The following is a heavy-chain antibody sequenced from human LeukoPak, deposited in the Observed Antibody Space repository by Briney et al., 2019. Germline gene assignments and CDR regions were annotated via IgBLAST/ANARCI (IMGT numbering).Heavy chain of an antibody. CDR1: GGSISSSSYY. Sequence: SETLSLTCTVSGGSISSSSYYWGWIRQPPGKGLEWIGSIYYSGSTYYNPSLKSRVTISVDTSKNQFSLKLSSVTAADTAVYYCAREVWFGELPYYFDYWGQGTLVTVPS. CDR2: IYYSGST. J-gene: IGHJ4*02. V-gene: IGHV4-39*07. D-gene: IGHD3-10*01. CDR3: AREVWFGELPYYFDY.